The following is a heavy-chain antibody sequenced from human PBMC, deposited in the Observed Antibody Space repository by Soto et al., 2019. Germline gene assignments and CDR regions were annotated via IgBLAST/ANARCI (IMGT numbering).Heavy chain of an antibody. J-gene: IGHJ4*02. CDR2: IIPIFGTA. D-gene: IGHD6-19*01. CDR1: GGTFSSYA. CDR3: ARGKGPGIGVADYYFDY. Sequence: QVQLVQSGAEVKKPGSSVKVSCKASGGTFSSYAISWVRQAPGQGLEWMGGIIPIFGTANYAQKFQGRVTITADDSTSTAYMELSSLRSEDTAVYYCARGKGPGIGVADYYFDYWGQGTLVTVSS. V-gene: IGHV1-69*01.